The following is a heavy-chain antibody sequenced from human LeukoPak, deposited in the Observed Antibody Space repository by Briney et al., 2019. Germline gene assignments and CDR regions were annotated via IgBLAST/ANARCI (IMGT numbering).Heavy chain of an antibody. V-gene: IGHV4-31*03. CDR1: GGSISSGGYY. D-gene: IGHD6-13*01. CDR3: ARDRGEGSWYWFDP. CDR2: IHYSGST. Sequence: SQTLSLTCTVSGGSISSGGYYWSWIRQHSGKGLEWIGYIHYSGSTHYNPSLKSRVTISVDTSKNQFSLKLRSVTAADTAVYYCARDRGEGSWYWFDPWGQGTRVTVSS. J-gene: IGHJ5*02.